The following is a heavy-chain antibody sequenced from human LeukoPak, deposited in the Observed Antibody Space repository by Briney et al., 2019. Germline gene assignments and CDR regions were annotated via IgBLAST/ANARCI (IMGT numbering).Heavy chain of an antibody. Sequence: SETLSLTCTVSGGSISSSSYYWGWIRQPPGKGLEWIGSIYYSGSTYYNPSLKSRVTISVDTSKNQFSLKLSSVTAADTAVYYCARPSRIRDYFDYWGQGTLVTVSS. CDR1: GGSISSSSYY. V-gene: IGHV4-39*01. CDR2: IYYSGST. CDR3: ARPSRIRDYFDY. J-gene: IGHJ4*02.